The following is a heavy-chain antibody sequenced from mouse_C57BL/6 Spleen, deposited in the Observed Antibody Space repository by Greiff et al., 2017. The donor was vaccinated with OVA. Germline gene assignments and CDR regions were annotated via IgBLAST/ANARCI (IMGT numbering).Heavy chain of an antibody. Sequence: QVQLKQPGAELVKPGASVKLSCKASGYTFTSYWMHWVKQRPGQGLEWIGMIHPNSGSTNYNEKFKSKATLTVDKSSSTAYMQLSSLTSEDSAVYYCARDGPTVEAMDYWGQGTSVTVSS. V-gene: IGHV1-64*01. D-gene: IGHD1-1*01. CDR1: GYTFTSYW. CDR2: IHPNSGST. J-gene: IGHJ4*01. CDR3: ARDGPTVEAMDY.